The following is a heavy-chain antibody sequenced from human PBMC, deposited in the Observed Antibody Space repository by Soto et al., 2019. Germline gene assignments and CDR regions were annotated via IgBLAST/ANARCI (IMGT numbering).Heavy chain of an antibody. Sequence: GSLRLSCAASGFTFSSYGMHWVRQAPGKGLEWVAVISYDGSNKYYADSVKGRFTISRDNSKNTLYLQMNSLRAEDTAVYYCAKDGSDYGMDVWGQGTTVTVS. J-gene: IGHJ6*02. CDR2: ISYDGSNK. CDR1: GFTFSSYG. V-gene: IGHV3-30*18. CDR3: AKDGSDYGMDV.